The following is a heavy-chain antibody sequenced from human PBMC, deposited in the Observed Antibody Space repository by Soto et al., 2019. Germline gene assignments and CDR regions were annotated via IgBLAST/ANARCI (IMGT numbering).Heavy chain of an antibody. V-gene: IGHV5-51*01. J-gene: IGHJ6*02. CDR3: ARVIDMKKEFHMDV. CDR2: IYPDDSDT. CDR1: GYSFTSYL. D-gene: IGHD2-21*01. Sequence: GASLMISCKCSGYSFTSYLIGWVRQMAEKGLEWMGIIYPDDSDTRYSPSFQGQVTISADKSISTAYLQWSRLKASDTAKYYWARVIDMKKEFHMDVWGRGTTVTVSS.